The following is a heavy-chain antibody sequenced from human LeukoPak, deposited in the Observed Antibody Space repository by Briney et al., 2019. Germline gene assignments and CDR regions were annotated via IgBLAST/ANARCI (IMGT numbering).Heavy chain of an antibody. CDR1: GGSFSGYY. D-gene: IGHD3-10*01. J-gene: IGHJ5*02. V-gene: IGHV4-34*01. Sequence: PSETLSLTCAVYGGSFSGYYWSWIRQPPGKGLEWIGEINHSGSTNYNPSLKSRVTISVDTSKNQFSLKLSSVTAADTAVYYCASRLWFGVNWFDPRGQGTLVTVSS. CDR2: INHSGST. CDR3: ASRLWFGVNWFDP.